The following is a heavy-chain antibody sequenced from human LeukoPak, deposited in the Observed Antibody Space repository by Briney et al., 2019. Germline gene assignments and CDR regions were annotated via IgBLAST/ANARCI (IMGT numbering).Heavy chain of an antibody. CDR2: VDYSGAS. J-gene: IGHJ4*02. D-gene: IGHD3-16*01. CDR1: GASFSAYY. V-gene: IGHV4-34*01. CDR3: ARRQRIARMSWGDF. Sequence: SETLSLTCAVSGASFSAYYWRWIRQPPGEGREWIGEVDYSGASNYNPSLKGRVTLSVDTSKNQFSLTLKFVTAADTGMYYCARRQRIARMSWGDFWGQGNQVTVSS.